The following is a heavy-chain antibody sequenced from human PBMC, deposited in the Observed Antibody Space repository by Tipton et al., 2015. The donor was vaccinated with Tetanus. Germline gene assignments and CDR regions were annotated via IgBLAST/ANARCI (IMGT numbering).Heavy chain of an antibody. CDR3: ARGITDGYNRRFDY. Sequence: TLSLTCTVSRGPISSYYWSWIRQPAGKGLEWIGHISNGNPDYSPSLKNRVTLSVDLSKNEFSLKLRSATAADTGVYYCARGITDGYNRRFDYWGQGTLVAVSP. CDR1: RGPISSYY. V-gene: IGHV4-4*07. CDR2: ISNGNP. J-gene: IGHJ4*02. D-gene: IGHD5-24*01.